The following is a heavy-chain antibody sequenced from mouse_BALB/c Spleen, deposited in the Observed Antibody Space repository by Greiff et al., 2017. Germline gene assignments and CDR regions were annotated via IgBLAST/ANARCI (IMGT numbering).Heavy chain of an antibody. CDR3: ARTGTDYAMDY. J-gene: IGHJ4*01. CDR1: GYAFTNYL. D-gene: IGHD4-1*01. Sequence: QVHVKQSGAELVRPGTSVKVSCKASGYAFTNYLIEWVKQRPGQGLEWIGVINPGSGGTNYNEKFKGKATLTADKSSSTAYMQLSSLTSDDSAVYFCARTGTDYAMDYWGQGTSVTVSS. V-gene: IGHV1-54*01. CDR2: INPGSGGT.